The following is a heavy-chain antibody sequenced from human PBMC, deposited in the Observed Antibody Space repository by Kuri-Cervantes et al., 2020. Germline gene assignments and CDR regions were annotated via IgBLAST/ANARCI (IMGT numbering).Heavy chain of an antibody. CDR2: IYWNDDK. V-gene: IGHV2-5*01. D-gene: IGHD3-10*01. CDR1: GFSLSTSGVG. Sequence: SGPTLVKPTQTLTLTCAFSGFSLSTSGVGVGWIRQPPGKALEWPALIYWNDDKRYSPSLKSRLTITKDTSKNQVVLTMTNMDPVDTATYYCAHLIITMVRGVIITPEARFDPWGQGTLVTVSS. CDR3: AHLIITMVRGVIITPEARFDP. J-gene: IGHJ5*02.